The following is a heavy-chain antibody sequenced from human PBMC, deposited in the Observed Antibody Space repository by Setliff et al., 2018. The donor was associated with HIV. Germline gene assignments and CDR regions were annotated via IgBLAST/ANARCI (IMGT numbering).Heavy chain of an antibody. J-gene: IGHJ4*02. D-gene: IGHD6-19*01. Sequence: GASVKVSCKASGYTFTDYYMHWVRQAPGQGLEWMGRINPDTGGTEYAQKFRGRVTMTRDMSTTTVYMDLNSLTSEDTAVYYCARETAGGHWDEYWGQGTLVTVSS. V-gene: IGHV1-2*06. CDR2: INPDTGGT. CDR1: GYTFTDYY. CDR3: ARETAGGHWDEY.